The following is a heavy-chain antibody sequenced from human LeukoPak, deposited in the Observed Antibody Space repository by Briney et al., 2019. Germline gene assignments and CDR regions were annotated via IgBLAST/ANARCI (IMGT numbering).Heavy chain of an antibody. Sequence: GGSLRLSCAASGFDFSSHAMTWVRQAPGKGLEWVSAISISGTKTYYADSVKGRFTISRDNSKNTLYLQMYSLRAEDTAVYYCANEIRPNDYWGQGTLVTVSS. CDR1: GFDFSSHA. V-gene: IGHV3-23*01. J-gene: IGHJ4*02. CDR2: ISISGTKT. CDR3: ANEIRPNDY. D-gene: IGHD4-17*01.